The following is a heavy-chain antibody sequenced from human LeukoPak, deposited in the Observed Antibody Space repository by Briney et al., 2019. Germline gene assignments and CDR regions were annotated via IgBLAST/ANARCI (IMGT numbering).Heavy chain of an antibody. D-gene: IGHD3-3*01. CDR1: GFTFSSYW. CDR3: ARDRLLSSRITTFGVVKGGHYFDY. V-gene: IGHV3-7*01. J-gene: IGHJ4*02. Sequence: GGSLRLSCAASGFTFSSYWMSWVRQAPGKGLEWVANIKQDGSEKYYVDSVKGRFTISRDNAKNSLYLQMNSLRAEDTAVYYCARDRLLSSRITTFGVVKGGHYFDYWGQGTLVTVSS. CDR2: IKQDGSEK.